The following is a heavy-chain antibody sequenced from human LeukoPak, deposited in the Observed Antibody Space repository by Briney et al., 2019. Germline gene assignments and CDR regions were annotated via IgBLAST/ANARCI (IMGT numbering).Heavy chain of an antibody. CDR3: ARDYDSSGYYWYYYYGMDV. CDR1: GFTFSSYS. CDR2: ISSSSYI. J-gene: IGHJ6*02. V-gene: IGHV3-21*01. D-gene: IGHD3-22*01. Sequence: PGGSLRLSCAASGFTFSSYSMNWVRQAPGKGLEWVSSISSSSYIYYADSVKGRFTISRDNAKNSLYLQMNSLRAEDTAVYYCARDYDSSGYYWYYYYGMDVWGQGTTVTVSS.